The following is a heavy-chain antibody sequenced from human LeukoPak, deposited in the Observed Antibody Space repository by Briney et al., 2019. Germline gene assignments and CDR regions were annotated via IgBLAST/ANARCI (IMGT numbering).Heavy chain of an antibody. D-gene: IGHD3-22*01. J-gene: IGHJ4*02. CDR2: VDHSGRT. Sequence: GSPRLSCAASGFTFSSYSMNWVRQAPGKGLEWIGEVDHSGRTNYNPSLKSRVTISEDKSKNQFSLIMSSVTAADTAVYYCAKGDRGGWLDFDSWGQGTLVTVSS. V-gene: IGHV4-4*02. CDR1: GFTFSSYSM. CDR3: AKGDRGGWLDFDS.